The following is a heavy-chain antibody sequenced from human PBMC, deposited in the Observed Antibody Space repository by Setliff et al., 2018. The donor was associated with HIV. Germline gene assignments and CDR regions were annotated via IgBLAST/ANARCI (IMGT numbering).Heavy chain of an antibody. CDR3: AKDFFTGGFDP. Sequence: PGGSLRLSCAASGFTFSNPWMNWVRQAPGKGLEWVSVVSGSGDNAFYADSVKGRFTTSRDNSKNTLYLQMNRLRVEDTATYYCAKDFFTGGFDPWGQGTLVTVSS. CDR1: GFTFSNPW. CDR2: VSGSGDNA. J-gene: IGHJ5*02. D-gene: IGHD1-1*01. V-gene: IGHV3-23*01.